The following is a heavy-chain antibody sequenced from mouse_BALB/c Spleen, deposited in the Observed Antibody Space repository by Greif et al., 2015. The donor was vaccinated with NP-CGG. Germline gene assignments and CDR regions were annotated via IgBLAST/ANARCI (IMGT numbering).Heavy chain of an antibody. D-gene: IGHD2-1*01. Sequence: QVQLQQPGPEVVRPGVSVKISCKGSGYTFTDYAMHWVKQSHAKSLEWIGVISTYNGNTNYNQKFKGKATMTVDKSSSTTYIELARLTSEDSAIYYCARLGNYGNTYYYAMDYWGQGTSVTVSS. J-gene: IGHJ4*01. CDR2: ISTYNGNT. CDR1: GYTFTDYA. V-gene: IGHV1-67*01. CDR3: ARLGNYGNTYYYAMDY.